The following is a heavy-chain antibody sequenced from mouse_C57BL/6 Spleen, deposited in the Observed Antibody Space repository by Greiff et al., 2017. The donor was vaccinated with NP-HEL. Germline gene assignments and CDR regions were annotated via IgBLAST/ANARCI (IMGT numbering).Heavy chain of an antibody. D-gene: IGHD3-2*02. J-gene: IGHJ4*01. V-gene: IGHV6-6*01. CDR1: GFTFSDAW. CDR3: TRGTAQATGYAMDY. CDR2: IRNKANNHAT. Sequence: EVQLMESGGGLVQPGGSMKLSCAASGFTFSDAWMDWVRQSPEKGLEWVAEIRNKANNHATYYAESVKGRFTISRDDSKSSVYLQMNSLRAEDTGIYYCTRGTAQATGYAMDYWGQGTSVTVSS.